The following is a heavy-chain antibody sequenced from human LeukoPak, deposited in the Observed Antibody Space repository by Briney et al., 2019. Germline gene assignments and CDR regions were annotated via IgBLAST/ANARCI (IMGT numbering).Heavy chain of an antibody. J-gene: IGHJ3*02. CDR1: GFTFSSYW. CDR3: AADASRYYDAFDI. Sequence: GALRLSCAASGFTFSSYWMSWVRQAPGKGLEWVANIKQDGSEKYYVDSVKGRFTISRDNAKNSLYLQMNSLRAEDTAVYYCAADASRYYDAFDIWGQGTMVTVSS. CDR2: IKQDGSEK. V-gene: IGHV3-7*01. D-gene: IGHD2-15*01.